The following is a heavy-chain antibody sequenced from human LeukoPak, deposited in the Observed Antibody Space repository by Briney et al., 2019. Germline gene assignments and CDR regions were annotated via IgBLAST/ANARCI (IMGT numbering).Heavy chain of an antibody. V-gene: IGHV3-21*01. CDR1: GFTFSSYS. J-gene: IGHJ3*02. CDR2: IDTSSSYI. Sequence: GGSPRLSCVASGFTFSSYSMNWVRQAPGKGLEWVSSIDTSSSYIYYADSVKGRFTISRDNAKNSLYLQMNSLRAEDTAVYYCARSKAAPGAFDIWGQGTMVTVSS. CDR3: ARSKAAPGAFDI. D-gene: IGHD6-6*01.